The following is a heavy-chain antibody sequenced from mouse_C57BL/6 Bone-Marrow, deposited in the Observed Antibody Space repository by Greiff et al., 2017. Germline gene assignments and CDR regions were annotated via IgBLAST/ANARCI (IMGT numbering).Heavy chain of an antibody. V-gene: IGHV1-55*01. CDR1: GYTFTSYW. CDR2: IYPGSGST. D-gene: IGHD2-2*01. Sequence: QVQLQQSGAELVKPGASVKMSCKASGYTFTSYWITWVKQRPGQGLEWIGDIYPGSGSTNYNEKFKSKATLTVDTSSSTAYMPLSSLTSEGSAVYYCASSGLLWLRLWDYWGQGTTLTVSS. J-gene: IGHJ2*01. CDR3: ASSGLLWLRLWDY.